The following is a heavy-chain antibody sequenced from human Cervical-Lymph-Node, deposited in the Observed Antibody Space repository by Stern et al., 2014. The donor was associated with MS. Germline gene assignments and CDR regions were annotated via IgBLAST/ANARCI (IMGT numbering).Heavy chain of an antibody. J-gene: IGHJ5*02. CDR2: NCTGGST. CDR1: GGSISSGSYY. D-gene: IGHD6-13*01. Sequence: VQLVESGPGLVKPSQTLSLTCTVSGGSISSGSYYWSWIRQPAGKGLEWIGRNCTGGSTNYTPTLKSRVTISVAPSKTHFSLRLRSATAADTAVYYCARDSSISGSSWIDPWGQGTLVTVSS. V-gene: IGHV4-61*02. CDR3: ARDSSISGSSWIDP.